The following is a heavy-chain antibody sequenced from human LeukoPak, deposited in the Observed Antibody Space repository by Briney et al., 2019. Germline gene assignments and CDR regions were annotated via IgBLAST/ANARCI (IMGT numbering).Heavy chain of an antibody. Sequence: ASVKVSCKASGYTFTSYGISWVRQAPGQGLEWMGWISAYNGNTKYVQNLQGRVTMTTDTSTSIAYMELRSLRSDDTAVYYCARVLIAAAGTDYWGQGTLVTVSS. CDR2: ISAYNGNT. CDR3: ARVLIAAAGTDY. CDR1: GYTFTSYG. J-gene: IGHJ4*02. D-gene: IGHD6-13*01. V-gene: IGHV1-18*01.